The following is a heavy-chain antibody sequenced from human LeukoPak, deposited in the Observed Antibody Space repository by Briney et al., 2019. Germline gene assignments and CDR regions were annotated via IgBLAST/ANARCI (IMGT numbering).Heavy chain of an antibody. CDR1: GGXXSXXX. J-gene: IGHJ4*02. D-gene: IGHD5-24*01. CDR3: AGARDGYNWGYSGY. V-gene: IGHV4-59*01. Sequence: SETLSLTCTVSGGXXSXXXXXXXXXXPGXXXXXIXXXYYSGSTNYNPSXKSRVTISVDTSKNQFSLKLSSVTAADTAVYYCAGARDGYNWGYSGYWGQGTLVTVSS. CDR2: XYYSGST.